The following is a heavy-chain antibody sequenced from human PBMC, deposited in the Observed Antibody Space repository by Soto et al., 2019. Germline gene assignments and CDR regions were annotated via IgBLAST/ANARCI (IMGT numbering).Heavy chain of an antibody. CDR2: ISWNSGSI. Sequence: EVQLVESGGGLVQPGRSLRLSCAASGFTFDDYAMHWVRQAPGKGLEWVSGISWNSGSIGYADSVKGRFTISRDNAKNALYLQMNSLRAEDTALYYCAKAKIDDSGYDRGEYFDYWGQGTLVTVSS. D-gene: IGHD5-12*01. V-gene: IGHV3-9*01. CDR3: AKAKIDDSGYDRGEYFDY. CDR1: GFTFDDYA. J-gene: IGHJ4*02.